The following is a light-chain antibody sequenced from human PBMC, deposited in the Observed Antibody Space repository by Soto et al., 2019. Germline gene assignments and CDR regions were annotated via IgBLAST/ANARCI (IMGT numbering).Light chain of an antibody. CDR1: QGVLSSSNNKNY. V-gene: IGKV4-1*01. CDR2: WAS. J-gene: IGKJ2*01. CDR3: QQYESTPPT. Sequence: DIVMTQSPASLAVSLGERATINCKSSQGVLSSSNNKNYLAWYQQRPGQPPKLLIYWASTRESGVPDRFSGSGSGTDFTLTITSLQAEDVAVYYCQQYESTPPTFGQGTKLEIK.